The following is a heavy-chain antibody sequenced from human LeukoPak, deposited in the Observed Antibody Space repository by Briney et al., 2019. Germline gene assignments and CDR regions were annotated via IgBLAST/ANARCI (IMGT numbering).Heavy chain of an antibody. J-gene: IGHJ4*02. CDR1: GFTFSNYA. Sequence: GGSLRLSCAASGFTFSNYAMSWVRQAPGKGLKWVSAISGSGGSTYYADSVKGRFTISRDNSKNTLFLQMNSLRVEDTAIYYCAKSTRDGYNLWFDYWGQGTLVTVSS. CDR2: ISGSGGST. V-gene: IGHV3-23*01. CDR3: AKSTRDGYNLWFDY. D-gene: IGHD5-24*01.